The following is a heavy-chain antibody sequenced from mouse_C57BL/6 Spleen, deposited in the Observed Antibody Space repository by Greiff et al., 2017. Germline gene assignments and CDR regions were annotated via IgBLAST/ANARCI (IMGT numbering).Heavy chain of an antibody. CDR3: AGGKDYDEESGDCGD. CDR2: INPNNGGT. J-gene: IGHJ2*01. D-gene: IGHD2-4*01. CDR1: GYTFTDYN. V-gene: IGHV1-22*01. Sequence: EVKLQESGPELVKPGASVKMSCKASGYTFTDYNMHWVKQSHGKSLEWIGYINPNNGGTSYNQKFKGKATLTGNKSSSTAYMELRSLTSADSAVYYCAGGKDYDEESGDCGDWGQGATLTVAS.